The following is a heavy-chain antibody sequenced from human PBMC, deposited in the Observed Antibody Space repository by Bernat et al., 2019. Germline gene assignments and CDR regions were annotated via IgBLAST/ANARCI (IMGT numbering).Heavy chain of an antibody. CDR1: GFSFSTYW. Sequence: EVQLVESGGGLVQPGGSLRLSCVASGFSFSTYWMRWVRQLPGKGLVWVSRITRDGSSTTYADSVKGRFTISRDNAKNTLYLQMNSLRAEDTAVYYCARISPSYYYYGLDVWGQGTTVTVSS. CDR2: ITRDGSST. CDR3: ARISPSYYYYGLDV. V-gene: IGHV3-74*01. J-gene: IGHJ6*02.